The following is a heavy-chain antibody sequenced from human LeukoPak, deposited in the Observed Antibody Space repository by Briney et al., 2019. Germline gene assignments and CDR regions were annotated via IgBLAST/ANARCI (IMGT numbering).Heavy chain of an antibody. V-gene: IGHV3-7*01. CDR1: GFTFSKYW. J-gene: IGHJ5*02. Sequence: GGSLRLSCAASGFTFSKYWMNWVRQAPGRGLEWVASIKIDGSEKYYVDSVKGRFTISRDNAKNLLYLQMNSLRAEDTAVYYCASGYWSGYYTLNWFDPWGQGTLVTVSS. CDR3: ASGYWSGYYTLNWFDP. D-gene: IGHD3-3*01. CDR2: IKIDGSEK.